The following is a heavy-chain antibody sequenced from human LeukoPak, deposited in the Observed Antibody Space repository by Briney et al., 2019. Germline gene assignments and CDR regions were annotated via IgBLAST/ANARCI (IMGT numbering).Heavy chain of an antibody. CDR2: IGSSGRTI. CDR3: ARDLYNWAYSGDF. Sequence: GGSPRLSCAASGFTFSSYDMNWVRQAPGKGLLWVSYIGSSGRTIYYADSVKGRFTISRDNAKNSLYLQMNNLRAEDTAVYFCARDLYNWAYSGDFWGQGTLVTVSS. CDR1: GFTFSSYD. D-gene: IGHD1-20*01. J-gene: IGHJ4*02. V-gene: IGHV3-48*03.